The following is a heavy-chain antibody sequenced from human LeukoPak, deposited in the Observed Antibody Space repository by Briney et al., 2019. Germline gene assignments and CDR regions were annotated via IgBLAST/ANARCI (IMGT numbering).Heavy chain of an antibody. CDR1: GGSISSHY. D-gene: IGHD2-2*01. Sequence: SETLSLTYTVSGGSISSHYWSWIRQPPGKGLEWIGYIYYSGSTNYNPSLKSRVTISVDTSKNQFSLKLSSVTAADTAVYYCARAPGYCSSTSCTPINWFDPWGQGTLVTVSS. V-gene: IGHV4-59*11. CDR2: IYYSGST. CDR3: ARAPGYCSSTSCTPINWFDP. J-gene: IGHJ5*02.